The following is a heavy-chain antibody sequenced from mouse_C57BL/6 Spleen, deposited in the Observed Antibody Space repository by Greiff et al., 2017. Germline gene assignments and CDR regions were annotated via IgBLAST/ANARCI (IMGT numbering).Heavy chain of an antibody. J-gene: IGHJ2*01. Sequence: QVHVKQSGAELAKPGASVKLSCKASGYTFTSYWMHWVKQRPGQGLEWIGYINPSSGYTKYNQKFKDKATLTADKSSSTAYMQLSSLTYEDSAVYYCASIVTRGYYFDYWGQGTTLTVSS. CDR1: GYTFTSYW. V-gene: IGHV1-7*01. CDR3: ASIVTRGYYFDY. CDR2: INPSSGYT. D-gene: IGHD2-5*01.